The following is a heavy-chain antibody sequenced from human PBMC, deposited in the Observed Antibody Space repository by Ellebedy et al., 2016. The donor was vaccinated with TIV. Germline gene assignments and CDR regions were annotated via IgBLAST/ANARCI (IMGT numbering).Heavy chain of an antibody. J-gene: IGHJ4*02. V-gene: IGHV3-23*01. Sequence: GESLKISCAASGFTFRSYAMGWVRQAPGKGLEWISVISDSGGATYYAAPLKGRFTTSRDNSNDMVSLQINSLRPDDTAVYYCAKDSGLSGWYFDYWGQGTLVTVSS. CDR2: ISDSGGAT. D-gene: IGHD6-19*01. CDR1: GFTFRSYA. CDR3: AKDSGLSGWYFDY.